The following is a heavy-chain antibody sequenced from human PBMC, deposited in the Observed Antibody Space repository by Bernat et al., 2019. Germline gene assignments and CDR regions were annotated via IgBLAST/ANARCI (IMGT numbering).Heavy chain of an antibody. CDR2: IPYDESSK. Sequence: QVQLVESGGGVVQPGRSLRLSCVDSGFTFSTYAIHWVRQAPGKALDGGPVIPYDESSKYYADSGKDGFTISRNNSKNTLYLQMNSLGAEDTAVYCCAGDLRAGGTYYGIWAAYPDSWGRGTLVTVSS. V-gene: IGHV3-30-3*01. J-gene: IGHJ4*02. CDR1: GFTFSTYA. D-gene: IGHD3-9*01. CDR3: AGDLRAGGTYYGIWAAYPDS.